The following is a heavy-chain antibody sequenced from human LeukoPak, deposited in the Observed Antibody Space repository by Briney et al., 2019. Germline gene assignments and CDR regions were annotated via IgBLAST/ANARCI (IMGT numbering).Heavy chain of an antibody. D-gene: IGHD3-10*01. V-gene: IGHV1-2*02. J-gene: IGHJ4*02. Sequence: ASVNVSCKPSGYTFSAFHIHWVRLAPGQGPEWMGWVNPNSGDTNYAQRFRGRVTMTRDTSINTAYMELSSLRSDDTAVYYCARSNYYGSQSEYWGQGTLVGVSS. CDR2: VNPNSGDT. CDR1: GYTFSAFH. CDR3: ARSNYYGSQSEY.